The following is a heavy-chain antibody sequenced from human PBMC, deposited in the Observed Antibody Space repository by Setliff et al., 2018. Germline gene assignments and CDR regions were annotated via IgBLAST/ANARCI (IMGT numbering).Heavy chain of an antibody. CDR3: ARSSGPRVVLAADFDL. Sequence: ASVKVSCKTSGYNFITTGISWVRQAPGQGPEWMGCISPFNGNTNYAQKFQDRVTMTTDTSTATVYMELKNLRSDDTAVYYCARSSGPRVVLAADFDLWGQGTLVTVSS. V-gene: IGHV1-18*01. CDR1: GYNFITTG. D-gene: IGHD3-9*01. CDR2: ISPFNGNT. J-gene: IGHJ4*02.